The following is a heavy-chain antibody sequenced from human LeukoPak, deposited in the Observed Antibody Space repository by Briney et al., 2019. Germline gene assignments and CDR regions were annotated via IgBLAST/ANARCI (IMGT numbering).Heavy chain of an antibody. D-gene: IGHD3-10*01. V-gene: IGHV4-34*01. CDR3: ARPAYGSGRTSDY. Sequence: SETLSLTCAVYGGSFSGYYWSWIRQPPGKGLEWIGEINHSGSTNYNPSLKSRVTISVDTSKNQFSLKLSSVTAADTAVYYCARPAYGSGRTSDYWGQGTLVTVSS. CDR2: INHSGST. CDR1: GGSFSGYY. J-gene: IGHJ4*02.